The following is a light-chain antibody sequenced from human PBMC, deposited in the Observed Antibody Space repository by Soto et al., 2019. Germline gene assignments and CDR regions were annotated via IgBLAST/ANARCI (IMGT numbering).Light chain of an antibody. CDR1: SSDVGGYNY. J-gene: IGLJ1*01. V-gene: IGLV2-14*01. CDR3: SSYTSSSTGGYV. CDR2: DVS. Sequence: QSALTQPASVSGSPGQSITISCTGTSSDVGGYNYVSWYQQHPGKAPKLMIYDVSNRPSGVSNRFSGSKSGTTASLTISGLQAEDEADYYCSSYTSSSTGGYVFGTGTKLTVL.